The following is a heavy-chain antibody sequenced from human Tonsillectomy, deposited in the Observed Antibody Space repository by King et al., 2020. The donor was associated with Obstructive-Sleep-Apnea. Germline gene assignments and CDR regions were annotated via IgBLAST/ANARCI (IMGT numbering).Heavy chain of an antibody. CDR3: ARGWGSFDY. CDR1: GVSIRSSSYY. D-gene: IGHD3-16*01. Sequence: QLQESGPGLVKPSETLSLTCTVSGVSIRSSSYYWGWSRQPPGKGLEWIWSIYYSGNTYYNPSLKSRGTISVDKSKNQFSLKLSSVTAADTAVYYCARGWGSFDYWGQGTLVTVSS. J-gene: IGHJ4*02. V-gene: IGHV4-39*07. CDR2: IYYSGNT.